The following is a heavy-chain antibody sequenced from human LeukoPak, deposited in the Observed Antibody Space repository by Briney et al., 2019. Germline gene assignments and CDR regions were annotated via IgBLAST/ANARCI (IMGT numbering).Heavy chain of an antibody. D-gene: IGHD2-2*01. V-gene: IGHV4-39*01. CDR3: ARDLGYCSSTSCYFFF. J-gene: IGHJ4*02. CDR1: GGXISSSSYY. Sequence: SETLSLTCTVSGGXISSSSYYWGWIRQPPGKGLEWIGSIFYSGSTYYNPSLKSRVTISVDASKNQFSLKLSSVTAADTAVYYCARDLGYCSSTSCYFFFWGQGTLVTVSS. CDR2: IFYSGST.